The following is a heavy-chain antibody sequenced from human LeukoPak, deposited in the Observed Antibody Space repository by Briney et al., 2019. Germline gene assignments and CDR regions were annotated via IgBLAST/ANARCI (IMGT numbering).Heavy chain of an antibody. CDR2: ISGSGGST. D-gene: IGHD6-19*01. J-gene: IGHJ4*02. Sequence: GGSLRLSCAASGFTFSDYYMSWVRQAPGKGLEWVSAISGSGGSTYYADSVKGRFTISRDNSKNTLYLQMNSLRAEDTAVYYCAKDRGSGWYENWGQGTLVTVSS. V-gene: IGHV3-23*01. CDR1: GFTFSDYY. CDR3: AKDRGSGWYEN.